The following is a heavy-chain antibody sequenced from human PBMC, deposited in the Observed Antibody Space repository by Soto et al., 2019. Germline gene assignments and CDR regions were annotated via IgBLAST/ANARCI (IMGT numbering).Heavy chain of an antibody. Sequence: QVQLQGSGPGLVKPSGTLSLTCAVSGGSISSSNWWSWVRQPPGKGLEWIGEIYHSGSTNYNPSLKSRVTISVDKSKNQFSLKLSSVTAADTAVYYCARTGAAAGPDYYFDYWGQGTLVTVSS. D-gene: IGHD6-13*01. J-gene: IGHJ4*02. CDR3: ARTGAAAGPDYYFDY. CDR1: GGSISSSNW. V-gene: IGHV4-4*02. CDR2: IYHSGST.